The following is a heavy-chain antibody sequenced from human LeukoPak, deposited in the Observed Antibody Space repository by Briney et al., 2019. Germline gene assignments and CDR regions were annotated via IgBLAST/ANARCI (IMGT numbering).Heavy chain of an antibody. CDR1: GFTFSSSA. CDR2: ISASGGST. CDR3: AGDRATSYFDY. J-gene: IGHJ4*02. V-gene: IGHV3-23*01. Sequence: GGSLRLSCAASGFTFSSSAMSWVRQVPGKGLEWVSGISASGGSTYYADSVRGRFTISRDNSKNTLYLQMNSLRAEDTAVYYCAGDRATSYFDYWGQGALVTISS. D-gene: IGHD1-26*01.